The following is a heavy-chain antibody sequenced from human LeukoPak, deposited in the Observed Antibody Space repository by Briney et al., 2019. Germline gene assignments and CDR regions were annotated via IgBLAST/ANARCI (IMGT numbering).Heavy chain of an antibody. CDR1: GCSISSNSNY. V-gene: IGHV4-39*01. D-gene: IGHD3-22*01. Sequence: PSETLSLTCAVSGCSISSNSNYWGRHRQPPGKGLEWIVSIYYSGSTYYNPSLKRRVTISVDTSKNQFSLKLSSVTAADTAVYYCARLAVDYFDSSGYYFDYWGQGTLVTVSS. CDR2: IYYSGST. J-gene: IGHJ4*02. CDR3: ARLAVDYFDSSGYYFDY.